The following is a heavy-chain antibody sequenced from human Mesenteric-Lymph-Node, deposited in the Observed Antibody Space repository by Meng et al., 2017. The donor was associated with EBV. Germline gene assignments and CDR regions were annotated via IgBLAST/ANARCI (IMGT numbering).Heavy chain of an antibody. CDR3: ARENNPSSGSYYLD. V-gene: IGHV1-3*01. Sequence: QCQRGQSGAAVKKPGASVTVSCKASGYTFSSNSIHWVRQASGQRLEWMGWIVVGRGNTDYSQKFQGRVTITRDISASTVYMELSSLRSEDTAMYYCARENNPSSGSYYLDWGQGTLVTVSS. D-gene: IGHD3-10*01. CDR2: IVVGRGNT. CDR1: GYTFSSNS. J-gene: IGHJ4*02.